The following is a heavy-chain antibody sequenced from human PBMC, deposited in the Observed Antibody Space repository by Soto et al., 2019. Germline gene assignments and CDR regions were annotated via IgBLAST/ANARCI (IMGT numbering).Heavy chain of an antibody. CDR3: ASAPTDSYETSATLGACDI. CDR2: IYYSGST. J-gene: IGHJ3*02. CDR1: GGSISSYY. Sequence: PSETLSLTCTVSGGSISSYYWSWIRQPPGKGLEWIGYIYYSGSTNYNPSLKSRVTISVYTSKNHFSLKLSSVTAPYPAVYYRASAPTDSYETSATLGACDIRRKG. V-gene: IGHV4-59*01. D-gene: IGHD3-22*01.